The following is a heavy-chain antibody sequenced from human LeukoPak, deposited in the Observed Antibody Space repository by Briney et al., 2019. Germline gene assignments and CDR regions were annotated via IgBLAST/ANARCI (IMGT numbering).Heavy chain of an antibody. V-gene: IGHV3-48*01. Sequence: PGGSLRLSCAASGFTFSSYSMNWVRQAPGKGLEWVSYISSSSSTIYYADSVKGRFTISRDNAKNSLYLQMNSLKTEDTAVYYRTRAGHYYDSSGYFDYWGQGTLVTVSS. CDR3: TRAGHYYDSSGYFDY. D-gene: IGHD3-22*01. CDR2: ISSSSSTI. J-gene: IGHJ4*02. CDR1: GFTFSSYS.